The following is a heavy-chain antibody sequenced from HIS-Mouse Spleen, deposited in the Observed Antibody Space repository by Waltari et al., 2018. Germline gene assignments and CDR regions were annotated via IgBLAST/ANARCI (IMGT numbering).Heavy chain of an antibody. D-gene: IGHD1-20*01. CDR3: ARSLTGTDAFDI. V-gene: IGHV3-53*01. CDR1: GFTVSSNY. CDR2: IYSGGRT. Sequence: EVQLVESGGGLIQPGGSLRLSCAASGFTVSSNYISWARQAPGKGLEWVSVIYSGGRTYYADSVKGRFTISRDNSKNTLYLQMNSLRAEDTAVYYCARSLTGTDAFDIWGQGTMVTVSS. J-gene: IGHJ3*02.